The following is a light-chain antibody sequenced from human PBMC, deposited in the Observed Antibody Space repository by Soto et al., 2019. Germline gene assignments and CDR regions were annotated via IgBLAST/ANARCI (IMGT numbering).Light chain of an antibody. Sequence: QSALTQPPSASGSPGQSVTISCTGTSSDVGGYNYVSWYQQYPGKAPKLMIYEVTNRPSGVPDRFSGSKSGSTASLTVSGVQAEDEAYYYWSAYAGSNKLLVGGGTKLAVL. V-gene: IGLV2-8*01. CDR1: SSDVGGYNY. CDR2: EVT. J-gene: IGLJ2*01. CDR3: SAYAGSNKLL.